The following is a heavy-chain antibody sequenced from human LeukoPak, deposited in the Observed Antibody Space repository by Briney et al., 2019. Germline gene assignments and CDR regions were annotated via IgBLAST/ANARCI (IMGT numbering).Heavy chain of an antibody. Sequence: GGSLRLSCAASGFTFSSNYMSWVRQAPGKGLEWVSVIYSGGSTYYSDSVTGRFTISRDNSKNTLYLQMNSLRAEDTAVYYCARELGYCSSTSCLPYNWFDPWGQGTLVTVSS. V-gene: IGHV3-66*02. J-gene: IGHJ5*02. CDR2: IYSGGST. CDR1: GFTFSSNY. D-gene: IGHD2-2*01. CDR3: ARELGYCSSTSCLPYNWFDP.